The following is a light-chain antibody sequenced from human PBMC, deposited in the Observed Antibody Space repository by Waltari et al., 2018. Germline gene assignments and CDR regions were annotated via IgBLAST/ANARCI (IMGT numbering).Light chain of an antibody. V-gene: IGLV2-23*02. CDR3: CSYAGSGTYV. CDR2: EVI. CDR1: NSDVGNYNI. J-gene: IGLJ1*01. Sequence: QSALTQPASVSGTPGQSITISCTGTNSDVGNYNIVSWYQHHPGEAPKLMICEVIKRPPGVSNRFSGSKSGNTASLTISGLQAEDEADYYCCSYAGSGTYVFGTGTKVTVL.